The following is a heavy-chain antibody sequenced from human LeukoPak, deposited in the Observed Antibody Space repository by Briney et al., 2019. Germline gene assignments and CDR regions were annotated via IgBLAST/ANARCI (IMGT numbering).Heavy chain of an antibody. V-gene: IGHV3-30*04. CDR1: GFIFSSYA. CDR3: ARDFGWYPYSWFDP. J-gene: IGHJ5*02. CDR2: ISYDGSNK. D-gene: IGHD6-19*01. Sequence: GGSLRLSCVASGFIFSSYAMHWVRQAPGKGLEWVAVISYDGSNKDYADSVKGRFTISRDNAKNTLYLQMDSLRAEDAAVYYCARDFGWYPYSWFDPWGQGTLVTVSS.